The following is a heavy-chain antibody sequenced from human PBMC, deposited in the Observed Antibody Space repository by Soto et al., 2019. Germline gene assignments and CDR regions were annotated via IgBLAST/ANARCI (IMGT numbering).Heavy chain of an antibody. CDR3: ARRYGSHNDAFDI. CDR1: GGSISSYY. D-gene: IGHD1-1*01. J-gene: IGHJ3*02. V-gene: IGHV4-59*08. CDR2: IYYSGST. Sequence: SETLSLTCTVSGGSISSYYWSWIRQPPGKGLEWIGYIYYSGSTNYNPSLKSRVTISVDTSKNQFSLKLSSVTAADTAVYYCARRYGSHNDAFDIWGQGTMVTVSS.